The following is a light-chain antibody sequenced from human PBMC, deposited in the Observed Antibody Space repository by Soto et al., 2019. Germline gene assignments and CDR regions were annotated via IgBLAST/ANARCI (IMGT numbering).Light chain of an antibody. J-gene: IGLJ3*02. V-gene: IGLV2-14*03. Sequence: QSALTQPASVSGSPGQSITIFCTGTSSDVGGYNYVSWYQQRPGKPPKLMIYDVTNRPSGVSNRFSGSKSGSTASLTISGLQAEDEGDYYCSSCTNRNTVVFGGGTQLTVL. CDR1: SSDVGGYNY. CDR3: SSCTNRNTVV. CDR2: DVT.